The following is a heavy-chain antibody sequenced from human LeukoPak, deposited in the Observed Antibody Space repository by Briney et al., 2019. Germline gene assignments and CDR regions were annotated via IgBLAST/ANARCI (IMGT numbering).Heavy chain of an antibody. CDR3: ARAHSRDGYNYYYYYYMDV. V-gene: IGHV4-59*01. J-gene: IGHJ6*03. D-gene: IGHD5-24*01. CDR2: IYYSGST. CDR1: GGSICSYY. Sequence: SETLSLTCTVSGGSICSYYWSWIRQPPGKGLEWIGYIYYSGSTNYNPSLKSRVTISVDTSKNQFSLKLSSVTAADTAVYYCARAHSRDGYNYYYYYYMDVWGKGTTVTVSS.